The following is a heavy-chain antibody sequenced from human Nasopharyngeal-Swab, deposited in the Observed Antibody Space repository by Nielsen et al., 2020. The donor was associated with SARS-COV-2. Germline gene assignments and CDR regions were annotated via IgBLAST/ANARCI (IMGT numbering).Heavy chain of an antibody. CDR1: GYTFTDYY. J-gene: IGHJ4*02. CDR3: ARDDGDVPGITGSGPPGGY. D-gene: IGHD6-13*01. CDR2: SNHNSGNT. V-gene: IGHV1-2*06. Sequence: SVKVSCKASGYTFTDYYMHWVRQPPGQGLEWMGRSNHNSGNTDYTQKFQGRVTVTRDTSINTVYMELSSLRSDDTAVYYCARDDGDVPGITGSGPPGGYWGQGTLVTVSS.